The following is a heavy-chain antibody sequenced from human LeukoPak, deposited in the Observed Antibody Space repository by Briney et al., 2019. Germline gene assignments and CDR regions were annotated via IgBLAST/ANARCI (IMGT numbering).Heavy chain of an antibody. D-gene: IGHD3-16*01. CDR1: GFTFISYI. CDR2: IGGSGDST. J-gene: IGHJ4*02. V-gene: IGHV3-23*01. CDR3: AKEGPGGGGYFDD. Sequence: GGSLRLSCAPSGFTFISYIMIWLRQSTGKALKWFSLIGGSGDSTYYAASVKGRFTISRDNSKNTLYLRMNSLRADDTAVYYCAKEGPGGGGYFDDWGQGTLVTVSS.